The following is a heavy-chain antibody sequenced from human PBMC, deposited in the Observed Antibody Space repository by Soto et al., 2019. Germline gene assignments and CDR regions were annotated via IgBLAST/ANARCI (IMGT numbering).Heavy chain of an antibody. D-gene: IGHD3-3*01. J-gene: IGHJ6*02. V-gene: IGHV3-48*03. CDR1: GFTFSSYE. Sequence: GGSLRLSCAASGFTFSSYEMNWVRQAPGKGLEWVSYISSSGSTIYYADSVKGRFTISRDNAKNSLYLQMNSLRAEDTAVYYCARDPMPWSGYYPPLVDYGMDVWGQGTTVTVSS. CDR3: ARDPMPWSGYYPPLVDYGMDV. CDR2: ISSSGSTI.